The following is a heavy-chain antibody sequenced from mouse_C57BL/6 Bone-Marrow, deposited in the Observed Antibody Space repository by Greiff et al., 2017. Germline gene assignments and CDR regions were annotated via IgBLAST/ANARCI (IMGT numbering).Heavy chain of an antibody. D-gene: IGHD1-1*01. CDR3: ARSSYYYSYYFDY. CDR2: IWTGGGT. CDR1: GFSLPSYA. V-gene: IGHV2-9-1*01. Sequence: VKLMESGPGLVAPSQSLSITCTVSGFSLPSYAISWVRQPPGKGLEWLGVIWTGGGTNYNSALKSRLSISKDNSKSQVFLKMNSLQTDDTARYYCARSSYYYSYYFDYWGQGTTLTVSS. J-gene: IGHJ2*01.